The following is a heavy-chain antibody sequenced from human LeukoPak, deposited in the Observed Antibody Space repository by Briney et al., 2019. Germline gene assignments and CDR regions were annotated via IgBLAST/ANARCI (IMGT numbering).Heavy chain of an antibody. V-gene: IGHV3-23*01. CDR2: ISGSGGST. CDR1: GFTFGSYA. D-gene: IGHD3-22*01. J-gene: IGHJ4*02. Sequence: PGGSLRLSCAASGFTFGSYAMSWVRQAPGKGLEWVSGISGSGGSTYYADSAKGRFTISRDNSKNALYLQMNSLRAEDTAVYYCASYDSSGYYQYFDYWGQGTLVTVSS. CDR3: ASYDSSGYYQYFDY.